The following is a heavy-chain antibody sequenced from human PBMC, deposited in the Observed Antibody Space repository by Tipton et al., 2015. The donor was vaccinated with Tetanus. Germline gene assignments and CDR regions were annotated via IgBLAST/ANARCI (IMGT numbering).Heavy chain of an antibody. D-gene: IGHD6-25*01. CDR2: ISSTSRYI. V-gene: IGHV3-21*01. CDR3: VSGSALDY. Sequence: SLRLSCVVSGFSFGNYRMNWVRQAPGKGLEWVSSISSTSRYIYYAGSVKGRFTISRDNAKSSLFLQMNSLRADDTALYYCVSGSALDYWGQGTLISVTS. CDR1: GFSFGNYR. J-gene: IGHJ4*02.